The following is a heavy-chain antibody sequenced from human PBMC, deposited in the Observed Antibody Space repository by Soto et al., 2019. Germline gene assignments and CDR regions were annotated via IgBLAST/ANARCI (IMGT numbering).Heavy chain of an antibody. CDR1: GFTFSGSA. J-gene: IGHJ4*02. CDR2: IRSKSNSYAT. D-gene: IGHD4-17*01. Sequence: EVQLVESGGGLVQPGGSLKLSCAVSGFTFSGSAMHWVRQASGKGLEWVGRIRSKSNSYATAYAASVKGRFTISRDDSKNTEYLQMTSLKTEDTAVYYCTRGYGDYVRDYWGQGTLVTVSS. CDR3: TRGYGDYVRDY. V-gene: IGHV3-73*01.